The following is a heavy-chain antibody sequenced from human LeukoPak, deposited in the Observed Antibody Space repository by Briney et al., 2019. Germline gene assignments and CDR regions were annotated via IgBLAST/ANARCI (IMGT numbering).Heavy chain of an antibody. J-gene: IGHJ4*02. CDR2: IYYSGST. Sequence: SETLSLTCTVSGGSISSYYWSWIRQPPGKGLEWIGYIYYSGSTNYNPSLKSRVTISVDTSKNQFSLKLSSVTAADTAVYYCARQCSGYDTCFDYWGQGTLVTVSS. D-gene: IGHD5-12*01. CDR1: GGSISSYY. V-gene: IGHV4-59*08. CDR3: ARQCSGYDTCFDY.